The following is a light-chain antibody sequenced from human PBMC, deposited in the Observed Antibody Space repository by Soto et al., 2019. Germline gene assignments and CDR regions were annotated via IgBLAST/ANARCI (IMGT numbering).Light chain of an antibody. CDR2: DVS. Sequence: LTQPASGSGSPGQSITISCTGTSSDVGGYNYVSWYQHHPGKAPKLMIYDVSNRPSGVSNRFSGSKSGNTASLTISGLQPEDEADYYCSSYTTSNSRQIVFGTGTKVTVL. CDR1: SSDVGGYNY. V-gene: IGLV2-14*03. CDR3: SSYTTSNSRQIV. J-gene: IGLJ1*01.